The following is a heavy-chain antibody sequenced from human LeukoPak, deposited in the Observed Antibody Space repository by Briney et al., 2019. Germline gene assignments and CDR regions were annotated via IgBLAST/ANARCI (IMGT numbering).Heavy chain of an antibody. CDR1: GFTFDDYA. CDR3: AKEGDYGDYFDY. J-gene: IGHJ4*02. Sequence: GGSLRLSCAASGFTFDDYAMHWVRQAPGKGLEWVSGISWNSGSIAYADSVNGRFTISRDSAKNSRYRHMNSLRAEATALYYCAKEGDYGDYFDYWGQGTLVTVSS. V-gene: IGHV3-9*01. CDR2: ISWNSGSI. D-gene: IGHD4-17*01.